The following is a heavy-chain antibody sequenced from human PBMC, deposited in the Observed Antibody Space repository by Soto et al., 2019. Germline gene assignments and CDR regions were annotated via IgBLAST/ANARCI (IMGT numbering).Heavy chain of an antibody. J-gene: IGHJ4*02. CDR1: GGSISSGGYS. Sequence: SETMSLTSAVSGGSISSGGYSWSRNHQPPGKGLEWIGYINHSGSTNYNPSLKSRVTISVDTSKNQFSLKLSSVTAADTAVYYCARGYGRNFDYWGQGTLVTVSS. D-gene: IGHD5-18*01. V-gene: IGHV4-30-2*01. CDR3: ARGYGRNFDY. CDR2: INHSGST.